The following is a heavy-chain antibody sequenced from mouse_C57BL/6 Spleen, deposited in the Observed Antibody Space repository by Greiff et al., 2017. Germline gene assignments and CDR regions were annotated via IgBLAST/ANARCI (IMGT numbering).Heavy chain of an antibody. CDR3: AREEAFITTVVRDAMDY. D-gene: IGHD1-1*01. CDR1: GYAFSSSW. CDR2: IYPGDGDT. V-gene: IGHV1-82*01. J-gene: IGHJ4*01. Sequence: QVQLKQSGPELVKPGASVKISCKASGYAFSSSWMNWVKQRPGKGLEWIGRIYPGDGDTNYNGKFKGKATLTADKSSSTAYMQLSSLTSEDSAVYFCAREEAFITTVVRDAMDYWGQGTSVTVSS.